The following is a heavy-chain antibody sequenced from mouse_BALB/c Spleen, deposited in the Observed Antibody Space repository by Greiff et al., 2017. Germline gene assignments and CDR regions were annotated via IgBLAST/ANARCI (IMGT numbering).Heavy chain of an antibody. J-gene: IGHJ4*01. D-gene: IGHD2-1*01. CDR1: GFAFSSYD. CDR3: ARHWPYGNYLYAMDY. CDR2: ISSGGGST. Sequence: EVKLVESGGGLVKPGGSLKLSCAASGFAFSSYDMSWVRQTPEKRLEWVAYISSGGGSTYYPDTVKGRFTISRDNAKNTLYLQMSSLKSEDTAMYYCARHWPYGNYLYAMDYWGQGTSVTVSS. V-gene: IGHV5-12-1*01.